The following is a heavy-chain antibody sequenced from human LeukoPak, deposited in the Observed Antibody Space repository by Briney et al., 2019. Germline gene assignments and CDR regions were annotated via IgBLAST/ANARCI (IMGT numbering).Heavy chain of an antibody. CDR1: GGSISSGDYY. Sequence: SETLSLTCTVSGGSISSGDYYWSWIRQPPGKGLEWIGYIYCSGSTYYNPSLKSRVTISVDTSKNQFSLKLSSVTAADTAVYYCARQYGDHTTYFDYWGQGTLVTVSS. V-gene: IGHV4-30-4*08. CDR3: ARQYGDHTTYFDY. CDR2: IYCSGST. D-gene: IGHD4-17*01. J-gene: IGHJ4*02.